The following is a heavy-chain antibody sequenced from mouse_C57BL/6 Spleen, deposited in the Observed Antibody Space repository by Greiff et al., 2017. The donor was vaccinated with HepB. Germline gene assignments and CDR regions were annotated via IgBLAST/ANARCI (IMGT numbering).Heavy chain of an antibody. Sequence: VQLQQSGAELVRPGASVTLSCKASGYTFTDYEMHWVKQTPVHGLEWIGAIDPETGGTAYNQKFKGKAILTADKSSSTAYMALRSLTSEDSAVYYCTRPYYYGSSYGEPFAYWGQGTLVTVSA. J-gene: IGHJ3*01. CDR2: IDPETGGT. CDR3: TRPYYYGSSYGEPFAY. D-gene: IGHD1-1*01. CDR1: GYTFTDYE. V-gene: IGHV1-15*01.